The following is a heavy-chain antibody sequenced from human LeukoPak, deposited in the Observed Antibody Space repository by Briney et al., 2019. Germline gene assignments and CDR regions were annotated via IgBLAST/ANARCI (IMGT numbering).Heavy chain of an antibody. CDR3: ARDYGSVAPPFDY. J-gene: IGHJ4*02. V-gene: IGHV1-2*02. Sequence: GASVKVSCKASGGTFTGYYMHWVRQAPGQGLEWMGWINPNSGGTNYAQKFQGRVTMTRDTSISTAYMELSRLRSDDTAVYYCARDYGSVAPPFDYWGQGTLVTVSS. CDR1: GGTFTGYY. CDR2: INPNSGGT. D-gene: IGHD6-19*01.